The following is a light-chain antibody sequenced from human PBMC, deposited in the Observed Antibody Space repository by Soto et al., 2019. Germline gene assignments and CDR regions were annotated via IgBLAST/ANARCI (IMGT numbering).Light chain of an antibody. V-gene: IGKV1-5*01. J-gene: IGKJ4*01. CDR1: QSITGW. Sequence: IHMTHSPSTLSASVVYRVSITFLSSQSITGWLAWYQQKPGKAPKLLIYAASTLQSGVPSRFSGSGSGTEFTLTITSLQSEDFATYYCQHFNNYPQITFGGGTKVDIK. CDR3: QHFNNYPQIT. CDR2: AAS.